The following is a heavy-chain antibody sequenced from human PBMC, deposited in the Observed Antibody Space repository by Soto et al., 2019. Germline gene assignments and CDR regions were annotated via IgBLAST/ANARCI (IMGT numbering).Heavy chain of an antibody. J-gene: IGHJ6*02. CDR3: AKGHGGNSYYYYYGMDV. CDR2: ISGSGGST. D-gene: IGHD2-21*02. Sequence: GRSLRLSCAASGFTFSSYAMSWVRQAPGKGLEWVSAISGSGGSTYYADSVKGRFTISRDNSKNTLYLQMNSLRAEDTAVYYCAKGHGGNSYYYYYGMDVWGQGTTVTVSS. V-gene: IGHV3-23*01. CDR1: GFTFSSYA.